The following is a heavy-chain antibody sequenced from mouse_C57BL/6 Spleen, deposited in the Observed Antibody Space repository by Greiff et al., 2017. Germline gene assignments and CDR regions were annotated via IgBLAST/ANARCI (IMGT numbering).Heavy chain of an antibody. D-gene: IGHD1-1*01. Sequence: VQLKESGAELVKPGASVKLSCTASGFNIKDYYMHWVKQRTEQGLEWIGRIDPEDGETKYAPKFQGKATITADKSSNTAYLQLSSLTSEDTAVYYCARRGVDGRGYFDGWGTGTTVTVSS. J-gene: IGHJ1*03. CDR2: IDPEDGET. CDR3: ARRGVDGRGYFDG. V-gene: IGHV14-2*01. CDR1: GFNIKDYY.